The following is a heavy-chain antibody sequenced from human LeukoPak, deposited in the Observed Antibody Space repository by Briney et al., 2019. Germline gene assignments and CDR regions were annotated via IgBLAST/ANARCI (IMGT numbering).Heavy chain of an antibody. CDR2: INHSGST. CDR3: ASESEQWLGASHYYYMDV. D-gene: IGHD6-19*01. Sequence: SSETLSLTCAVYGGSFSGYYWSWIRQPPGKGLEWIGEINHSGSTNYNPSLKSRVTISVDTSKNQFSLKLISVTAADTAVYYCASESEQWLGASHYYYMDVWGKGTTATVSS. V-gene: IGHV4-34*01. J-gene: IGHJ6*03. CDR1: GGSFSGYY.